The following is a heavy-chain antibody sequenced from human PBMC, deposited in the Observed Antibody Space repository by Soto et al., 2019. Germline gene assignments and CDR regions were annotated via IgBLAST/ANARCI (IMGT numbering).Heavy chain of an antibody. CDR3: ARAGEMPYYYYGLDV. Sequence: QVQLVQSGAEVRKPGASVKVSCKASGYTFTTYGISWVRQAPGQGLEWMGWISGYNGHTKYAQKFQGRVTMTTDTSTSTVYMDLLSLRSDDTAVYYCARAGEMPYYYYGLDVWGPGTTVTVSS. J-gene: IGHJ6*02. CDR2: ISGYNGHT. D-gene: IGHD3-16*01. CDR1: GYTFTTYG. V-gene: IGHV1-18*01.